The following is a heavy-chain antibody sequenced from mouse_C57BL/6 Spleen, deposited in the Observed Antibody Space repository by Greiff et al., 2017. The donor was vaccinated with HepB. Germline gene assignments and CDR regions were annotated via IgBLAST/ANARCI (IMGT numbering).Heavy chain of an antibody. CDR1: GFTFSSYA. J-gene: IGHJ1*03. V-gene: IGHV5-4*01. Sequence: EVKLVESGGGLVKPGGSLKLSCAASGFTFSSYAMSWVRQTPEKRLEWVATISDGGSYTYYPDNVKGRFTISRDNAKNNLYLQMSHLKSEDTAMYYCAREASSYYYGSSYWYFDVWGTGTTVTVSS. CDR2: ISDGGSYT. CDR3: AREASSYYYGSSYWYFDV. D-gene: IGHD1-1*01.